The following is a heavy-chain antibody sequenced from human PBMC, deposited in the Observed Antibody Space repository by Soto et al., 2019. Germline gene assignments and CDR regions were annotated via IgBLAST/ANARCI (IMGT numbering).Heavy chain of an antibody. V-gene: IGHV2-5*02. J-gene: IGHJ4*02. CDR2: IYWDDDK. D-gene: IGHD3-10*01. Sequence: QITLKESGPTLVNPTQTLTLTCTFSGFSLSTSGVGVGWIRQPPGKALEWLALIYWDDDKRYSPSLKSRLTITKDTSKNQVVLTMTNMDPVDTATYYCAHRHSSGSGSYLRLWIYFDYWGQGTLVTVSS. CDR3: AHRHSSGSGSYLRLWIYFDY. CDR1: GFSLSTSGVG.